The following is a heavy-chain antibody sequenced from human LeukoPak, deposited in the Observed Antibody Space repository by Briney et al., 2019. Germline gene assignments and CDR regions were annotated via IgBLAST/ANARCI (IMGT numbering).Heavy chain of an antibody. V-gene: IGHV1-69*05. D-gene: IGHD2-2*02. Sequence: SVKVSCKASGYTFTSYGISWVRQAPGQGLEWMGGIIPIFGTANYAQKFQGRVTITTDESTSTAYMELSSLRSEDTAVYYCARDGGYQLLYRSWFDPWGQGTLVTVSS. CDR1: GYTFTSYG. J-gene: IGHJ5*02. CDR3: ARDGGYQLLYRSWFDP. CDR2: IIPIFGTA.